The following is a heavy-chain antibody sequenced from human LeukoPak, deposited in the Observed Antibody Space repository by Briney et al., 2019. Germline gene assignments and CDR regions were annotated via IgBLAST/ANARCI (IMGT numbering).Heavy chain of an antibody. Sequence: PGGSPRLSCAASGFTFSSYGMHWVRQAPGKGLEWVAVISYDGSNKYYADSVKGRFTISRDNSKNTLYLQMNSLRAEDTAVYYCAKDGSNYYDSLAFGYWGQGTLVTVSS. V-gene: IGHV3-30*18. J-gene: IGHJ4*02. D-gene: IGHD3-22*01. CDR3: AKDGSNYYDSLAFGY. CDR2: ISYDGSNK. CDR1: GFTFSSYG.